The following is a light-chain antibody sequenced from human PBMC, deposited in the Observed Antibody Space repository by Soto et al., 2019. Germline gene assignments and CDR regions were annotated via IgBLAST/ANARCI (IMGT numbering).Light chain of an antibody. V-gene: IGLV2-23*02. J-gene: IGLJ1*01. CDR1: TTDVGSYKL. CDR3: CSWAGSSTFYF. CDR2: EVS. Sequence: LTQPASVSGSPGQSITISCTGTTTDVGSYKLVSWYQQHPGKAPKLMIYEVSRRPSGVSNRFSGSKSGNTASLTISGLQAEDEADYYCCSWAGSSTFYFFGSGTKVTVL.